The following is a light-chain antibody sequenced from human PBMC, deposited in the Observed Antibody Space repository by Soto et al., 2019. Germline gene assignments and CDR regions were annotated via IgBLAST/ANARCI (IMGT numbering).Light chain of an antibody. CDR3: TSFTSRSTMV. J-gene: IGLJ2*01. CDR1: RSDIGGYNY. Sequence: QSALAQPASVSGSLRQSITISCTGSRSDIGGYNYVSWYQHRPGKAPKLMIYDVTNRPSEVSNRFSGSKSGNTASLTISGLQAEDEADYYCTSFTSRSTMVFGGGT. CDR2: DVT. V-gene: IGLV2-14*01.